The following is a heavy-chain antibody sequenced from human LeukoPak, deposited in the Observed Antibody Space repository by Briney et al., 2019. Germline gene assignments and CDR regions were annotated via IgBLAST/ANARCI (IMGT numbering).Heavy chain of an antibody. CDR3: AKGGYFVFEI. J-gene: IGHJ3*02. CDR2: INRSGPT. V-gene: IGHV3-23*01. Sequence: PGGPLRLSCAASGFTFSAYDMHWVRQAPGKGLEWVSGINRSGPTYYTDSVESRFTTSRDNYENTLYLQMNNQRAEETAVYYCAKGGYFVFEIWGQGTMVAVSS. D-gene: IGHD3-9*01. CDR1: GFTFSAYD.